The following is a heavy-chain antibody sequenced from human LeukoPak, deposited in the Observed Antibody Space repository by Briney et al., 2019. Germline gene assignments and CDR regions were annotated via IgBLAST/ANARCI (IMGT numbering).Heavy chain of an antibody. CDR2: IYYSGGT. D-gene: IGHD6-19*01. CDR1: GGSISSYY. Sequence: PSETLSLTCTVSGGSISSYYWSWIRQPPGKGLEWVGQIYYSGGTNYNPPLKSRVSISIDTSKNLFSLKLNSVTAADTAVYYCAAESERWLVRSWGQGTLVTVSS. V-gene: IGHV4-59*03. J-gene: IGHJ4*02. CDR3: AAESERWLVRS.